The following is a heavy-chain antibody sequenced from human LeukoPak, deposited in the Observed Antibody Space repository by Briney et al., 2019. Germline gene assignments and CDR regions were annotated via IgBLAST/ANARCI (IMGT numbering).Heavy chain of an antibody. CDR2: INPSGGST. V-gene: IGHV1-46*01. Sequence: ASVKVSCKASGYTFTSYYMHWVRQAPGQGLEWMGLINPSGGSTSYAQKFQGRVTMTRDTSTSTVYMELSSLRSVDTAVYYCARSRLVGADPTPLDYWGQGTLVTVSS. J-gene: IGHJ4*02. CDR1: GYTFTSYY. D-gene: IGHD1-26*01. CDR3: ARSRLVGADPTPLDY.